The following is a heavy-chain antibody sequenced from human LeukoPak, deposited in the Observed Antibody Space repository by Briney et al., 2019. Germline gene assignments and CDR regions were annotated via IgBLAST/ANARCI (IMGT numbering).Heavy chain of an antibody. J-gene: IGHJ2*01. CDR2: IYYSGST. CDR1: GGSISSYY. CDR3: ARGHGYYDILTGYYHWYFDL. Sequence: PSETLSLTCTVSGGSISSYYWSWIRQPPGKGLEWIGYIYYSGSTNYNPSLKSRVTISVDTSKNQFSLKLSSVTAADTAVYYCARGHGYYDILTGYYHWYFDLWGRGTLVTVSS. D-gene: IGHD3-9*01. V-gene: IGHV4-59*01.